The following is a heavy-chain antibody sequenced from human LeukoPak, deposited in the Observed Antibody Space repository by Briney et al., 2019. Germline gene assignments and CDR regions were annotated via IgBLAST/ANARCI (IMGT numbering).Heavy chain of an antibody. V-gene: IGHV4/OR15-8*01. D-gene: IGHD2-2*02. CDR3: ATAPILRGEGGEHYRCGMDV. Sequence: SETLSLTCGVSVGSISSGNWWSWGRPSPEKGLEWIGEIHHNGTRNYNPSLKSRVTISADTFQNHFSLIVTSLTAADTAVYYCATAPILRGEGGEHYRCGMDVWGHGTTVIVSS. CDR2: IHHNGTR. CDR1: VGSISSGNW. J-gene: IGHJ6*02.